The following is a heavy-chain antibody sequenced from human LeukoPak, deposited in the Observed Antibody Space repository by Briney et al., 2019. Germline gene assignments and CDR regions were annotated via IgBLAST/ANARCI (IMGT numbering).Heavy chain of an antibody. Sequence: SETLSLTCAVSGVSIRSHYWSWIRQPPGKGLEWIGYISYSGSTNHNPSLKSRVTISVDTSKNQFSLRLSSVTAADTAVYYCARGGYEARSYYFDYWGQGTLVTVSS. CDR1: GVSIRSHY. V-gene: IGHV4-59*11. D-gene: IGHD5-12*01. CDR3: ARGGYEARSYYFDY. CDR2: ISYSGST. J-gene: IGHJ4*02.